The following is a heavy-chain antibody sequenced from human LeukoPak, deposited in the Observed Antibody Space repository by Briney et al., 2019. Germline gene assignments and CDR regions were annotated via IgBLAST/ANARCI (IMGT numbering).Heavy chain of an antibody. CDR3: ATNYGDYEYAFDI. D-gene: IGHD4-17*01. V-gene: IGHV4-38-2*02. CDR2: IYHSGST. Sequence: SETLSLTCTVSGYSISSGYYWGWIRQPPGKGLEWIGSIYHSGSTYYNPSLKSRVTVSVDTSKNQFSLKLSSVTAADTAVYYCATNYGDYEYAFDIWGQGTMVTVSS. J-gene: IGHJ3*02. CDR1: GYSISSGYY.